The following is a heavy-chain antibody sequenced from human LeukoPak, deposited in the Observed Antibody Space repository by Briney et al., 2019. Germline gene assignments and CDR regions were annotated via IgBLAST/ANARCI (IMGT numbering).Heavy chain of an antibody. CDR1: GLTFSSHW. J-gene: IGHJ5*02. CDR2: ISFDESHE. Sequence: GGSLRLSCAASGLTFSSHWMNWVRQAPGKGLEWVAVISFDESHEYYADSVKGRFTISRDNSRNTVYLQMGSLRAEDTAVYYCARAAGVRNWFDPWGQGTLVTVSS. CDR3: ARAAGVRNWFDP. V-gene: IGHV3-30*14.